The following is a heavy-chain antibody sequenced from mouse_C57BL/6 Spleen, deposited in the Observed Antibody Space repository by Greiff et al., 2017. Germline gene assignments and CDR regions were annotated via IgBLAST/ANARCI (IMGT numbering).Heavy chain of an antibody. V-gene: IGHV1-22*01. Sequence: VQLQQSGPELVKPGASVKMSCKASGYTFTDYNMHWVKQSHGKSLEWIGYINPNNGGTSYNQKFKGKATFTVNKSSSTAYMERRSLTSEDSAVYYCARGGTVVAHFDYWGQGTTLTVSS. CDR1: GYTFTDYN. CDR2: INPNNGGT. D-gene: IGHD1-1*01. J-gene: IGHJ2*01. CDR3: ARGGTVVAHFDY.